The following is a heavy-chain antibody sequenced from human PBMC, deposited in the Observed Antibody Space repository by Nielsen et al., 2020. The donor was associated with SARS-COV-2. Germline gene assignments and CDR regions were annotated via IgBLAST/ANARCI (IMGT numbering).Heavy chain of an antibody. CDR2: IYPDDSET. J-gene: IGHJ4*02. CDR1: GYSFTSYW. Sequence: GSLKISCKGSGYSFTSYWISWVRQMPGKGLEWMGIIYPDDSETRYSPSIQGRVTISADKSISTAYLQWSSLKASDTAMYYCARPTGDGYNSFDNWGQGTLVTVSS. CDR3: ARPTGDGYNSFDN. V-gene: IGHV5-51*01. D-gene: IGHD5-24*01.